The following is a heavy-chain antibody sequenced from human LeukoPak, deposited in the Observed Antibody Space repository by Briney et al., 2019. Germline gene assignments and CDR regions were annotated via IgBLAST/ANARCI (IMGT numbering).Heavy chain of an antibody. CDR3: ARRYFDY. J-gene: IGHJ4*02. V-gene: IGHV3-7*03. CDR1: GFTFNSYW. CDR2: IKQDGSEK. Sequence: PGGSLRLSCAASGFTFNSYWMNWVRQAPGKGLEWVANIKQDGSEKYYVDSVKGRFTISRDNAKNSLYLQMNSLTAEDTAVYYCARRYFDYWGQGTLVTVSS.